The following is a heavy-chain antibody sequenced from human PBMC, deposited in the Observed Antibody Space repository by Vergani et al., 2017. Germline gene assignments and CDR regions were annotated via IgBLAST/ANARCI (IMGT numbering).Heavy chain of an antibody. CDR2: INPSGGST. J-gene: IGHJ6*02. CDR1: GYTFTSYY. D-gene: IGHD2-2*01. CDR3: ARGPAQSPVVPAEHPAPHGMDV. V-gene: IGHV1-46*03. Sequence: QVQLVQSGAEVKKPGASVKVSCKASGYTFTSYYMHWVRQAPGQGLEWMGIINPSGGSTSYAQKFQGRVTMTRDTSTSTVYMELSSLRSEDTAVYYCARGPAQSPVVPAEHPAPHGMDVWGQGTTVTVSS.